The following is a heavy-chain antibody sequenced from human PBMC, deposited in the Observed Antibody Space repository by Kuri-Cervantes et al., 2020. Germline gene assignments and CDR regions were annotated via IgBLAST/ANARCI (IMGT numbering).Heavy chain of an antibody. Sequence: SETLSLTCSVSGGSITTYYWSWLRQPPGKGLEWIGYISNTGSTDYNPSLKSRVTISVDTSKNQFSLKLSSVTAADTAVYYCAGSIRWAFDIWGQGTMVTVSS. CDR2: ISNTGST. J-gene: IGHJ3*02. CDR1: GGSITTYY. V-gene: IGHV4-59*12. D-gene: IGHD5-24*01. CDR3: AGSIRWAFDI.